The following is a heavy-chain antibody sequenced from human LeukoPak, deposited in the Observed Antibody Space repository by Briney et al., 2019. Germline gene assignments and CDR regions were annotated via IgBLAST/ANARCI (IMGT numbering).Heavy chain of an antibody. J-gene: IGHJ3*02. D-gene: IGHD2-21*02. V-gene: IGHV3-11*01. CDR1: GFTFTDYY. CDR3: VRIDSYSFDI. CDR2: ISTFSSAI. Sequence: GGSLRLSCAASGFTFTDYYMTWIRQAPGKGLEWVSYISTFSSAIYYADSVKGRFTISRDNSKKSLYLQTNSLRAEDTAVYYCVRIDSYSFDIWGQGTMVTVSS.